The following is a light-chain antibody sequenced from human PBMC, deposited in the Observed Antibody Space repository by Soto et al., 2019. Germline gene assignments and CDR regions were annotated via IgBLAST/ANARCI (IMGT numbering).Light chain of an antibody. CDR1: QSVSSSY. CDR3: QHYGSSRT. CDR2: GAS. V-gene: IGKV3-20*01. Sequence: EIVLTQSPGTLSLSPGERATLSCRASQSVSSSYLAWYQQKPGQAPRLLIYGASSRATGIPDRFSGSGSGTDFTLTISRLEPEDFEVYYCQHYGSSRTFGQGTKVVIK. J-gene: IGKJ1*01.